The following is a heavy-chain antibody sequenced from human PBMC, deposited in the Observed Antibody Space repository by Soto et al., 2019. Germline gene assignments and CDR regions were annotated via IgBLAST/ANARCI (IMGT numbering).Heavy chain of an antibody. CDR1: GGSFSGYY. J-gene: IGHJ4*02. V-gene: IGHV4-34*01. D-gene: IGHD3-10*01. Sequence: SETLSLTCAVYGGSFSGYYWSWIRQPPGKGLEWIGEINHSGSTNYNPSLKSRVTISVDTSKNQFSLKLSSVTAADTAVYYCARKMVRGVSPLDYWGQGTLVTVSS. CDR3: ARKMVRGVSPLDY. CDR2: INHSGST.